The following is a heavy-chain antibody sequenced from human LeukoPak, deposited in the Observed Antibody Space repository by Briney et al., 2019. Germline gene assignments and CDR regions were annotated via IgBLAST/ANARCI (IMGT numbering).Heavy chain of an antibody. CDR1: GYTFTSYG. CDR3: ARDRREAYYDIFTAPKY. J-gene: IGHJ4*02. Sequence: ASVKVSCKASGYTFTSYGISWVRRAPGQGLEWMGWNSTYNGNTNYAQNLQARVTMTTDTSTSTAYMELRSLRSDDTAVYYCARDRREAYYDIFTAPKYWGQGTLVTVSS. D-gene: IGHD3-9*01. CDR2: NSTYNGNT. V-gene: IGHV1-18*01.